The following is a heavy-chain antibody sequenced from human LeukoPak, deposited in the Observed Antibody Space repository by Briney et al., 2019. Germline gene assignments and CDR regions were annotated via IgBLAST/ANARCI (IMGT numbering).Heavy chain of an antibody. D-gene: IGHD3-22*01. CDR1: GYSISSGYY. Sequence: PSETLSLTCTVSGYSISSGYYWGWIRQPPGKGLERIGSIYHSGSTYYNPSLKSRVTISVDTSKNQFSLKLSSVTAADTAVYYCARDPYRSPHYYDSSGLDIWGQGTMVTVSS. J-gene: IGHJ3*02. CDR3: ARDPYRSPHYYDSSGLDI. V-gene: IGHV4-38-2*02. CDR2: IYHSGST.